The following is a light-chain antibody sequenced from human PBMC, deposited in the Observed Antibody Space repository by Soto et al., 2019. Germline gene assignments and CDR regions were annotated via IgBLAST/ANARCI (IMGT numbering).Light chain of an antibody. CDR1: QYISTW. CDR2: EAS. CDR3: QHYNTYLYT. Sequence: DIQMTQSPSTLSASVGDRVTITCRASQYISTWLAWYQQKPGKAPKLLIYEASSLESGVPSRFSGSGSGTEFTLNIISLQPNDIATYYCQHYNTYLYTFGQGTKLEIK. V-gene: IGKV1-5*01. J-gene: IGKJ2*01.